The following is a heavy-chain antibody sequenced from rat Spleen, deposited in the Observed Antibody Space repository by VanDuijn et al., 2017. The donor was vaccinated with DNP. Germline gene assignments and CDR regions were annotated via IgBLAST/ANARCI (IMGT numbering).Heavy chain of an antibody. Sequence: EVQLQESGPGLVKPSQSLSLTCSVTGYSITSNYWGWIRKFPGSKMEWMAYISYSGSTGYNPSLKSRISITRDTSKNQFFLQLNSVTTEDTATYYCARGLNYGGYIYSWYFDFWGPGTMVTVSS. V-gene: IGHV3-1*01. CDR3: ARGLNYGGYIYSWYFDF. CDR2: ISYSGST. J-gene: IGHJ1*01. CDR1: GYSITSNY. D-gene: IGHD1-11*01.